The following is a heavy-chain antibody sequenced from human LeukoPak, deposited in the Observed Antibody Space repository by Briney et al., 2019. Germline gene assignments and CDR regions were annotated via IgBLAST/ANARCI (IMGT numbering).Heavy chain of an antibody. CDR2: MSSDGGDI. Sequence: PGGSLRLSCAPSGFTFSTYSMNWVRQAPGKWMEWLAVMSSDGGDIYYADSVKGRFTISRDNSKNTLYLQMNSLRAEDAAVYYCSKTIAVADPTDYWGQGTLVTVSS. D-gene: IGHD6-19*01. CDR1: GFTFSTYS. CDR3: SKTIAVADPTDY. J-gene: IGHJ4*02. V-gene: IGHV3-30*18.